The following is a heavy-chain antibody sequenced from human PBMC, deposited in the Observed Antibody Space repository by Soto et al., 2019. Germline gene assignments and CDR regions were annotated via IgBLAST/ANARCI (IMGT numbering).Heavy chain of an antibody. V-gene: IGHV4-39*01. D-gene: IGHD6-19*01. J-gene: IGHJ5*02. Sequence: SETLSLTCTVSDDSITSGAYYWGLIRQPPGKGLEWIGTIQYRGSTYYNPSLKSRVTISVDTSKNQFSLKLSSVTAADTAVYYCARGLPPYSSGWYDWFDPWGQGTLVTVSS. CDR1: DDSITSGAYY. CDR2: IQYRGST. CDR3: ARGLPPYSSGWYDWFDP.